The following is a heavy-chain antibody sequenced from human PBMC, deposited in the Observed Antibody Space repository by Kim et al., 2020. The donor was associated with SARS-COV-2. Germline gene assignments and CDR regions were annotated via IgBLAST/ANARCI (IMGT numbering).Heavy chain of an antibody. J-gene: IGHJ3*02. CDR2: IYYSGST. V-gene: IGHV4-39*01. CDR1: GGSISSSSYY. D-gene: IGHD2-15*01. Sequence: SETLSLTCTVSGGSISSSSYYWGWIRQPPGKGLEWIGSIYYSGSTYYNPSLKSRVTISVDTSKNQFSLKLSSVTAADTAVYYCARLDIVGYWDDAFDIWGQGTMVTVSS. CDR3: ARLDIVGYWDDAFDI.